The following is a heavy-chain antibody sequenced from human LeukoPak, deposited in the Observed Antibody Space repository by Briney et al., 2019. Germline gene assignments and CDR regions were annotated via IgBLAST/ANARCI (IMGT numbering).Heavy chain of an antibody. CDR3: AAGGNTLVDY. Sequence: SETLSLTCTVSGGSISSSSYYWGWIRQPPGKGLEWIGSIYYSGSTYYNPSLKSRVTISVDTSKNQFSLKLSSVTAADTAVYYCAAGGNTLVDYWGQGTLVTVSS. CDR1: GGSISSSSYY. D-gene: IGHD3-16*01. V-gene: IGHV4-39*01. CDR2: IYYSGST. J-gene: IGHJ4*02.